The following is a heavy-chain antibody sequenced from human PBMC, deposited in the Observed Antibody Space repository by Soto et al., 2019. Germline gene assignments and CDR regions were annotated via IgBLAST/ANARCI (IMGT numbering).Heavy chain of an antibody. D-gene: IGHD6-13*01. CDR3: ARESIAAAGINWFDP. V-gene: IGHV1-69*13. J-gene: IGHJ5*02. CDR1: GGTFSSYA. Sequence: SVKVSCKASGGTFSSYAISWVRQAPGQGLEWMGGIIPIFGTANYAQKFQGRVTITADESTSTAYMKLSSLRSEDTAVYYCARESIAAAGINWFDPWGQGTLVTVSS. CDR2: IIPIFGTA.